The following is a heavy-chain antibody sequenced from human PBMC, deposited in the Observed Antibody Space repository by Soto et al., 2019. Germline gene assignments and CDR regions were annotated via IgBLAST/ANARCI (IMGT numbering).Heavy chain of an antibody. CDR3: ARLAVRGANYYYYGMDV. CDR2: IYYSGST. Sequence: SETLSLTCTVSGGSISSGGYYWSWIRQHPGKGLEWIGYIYYSGSTYYNPSLKSRVTISVDTSKNQFSLKLSSVTAADTAVYYCARLAVRGANYYYYGMDVWGQGTTVTVSS. J-gene: IGHJ6*02. D-gene: IGHD3-10*01. V-gene: IGHV4-31*03. CDR1: GGSISSGGYY.